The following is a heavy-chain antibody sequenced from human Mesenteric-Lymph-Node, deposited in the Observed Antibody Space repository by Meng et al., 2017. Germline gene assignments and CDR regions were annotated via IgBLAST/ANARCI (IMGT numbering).Heavy chain of an antibody. V-gene: IGHV3-23*01. J-gene: IGHJ4*02. CDR2: ISGSGGLT. CDR3: AKGIRDGDDHPFDF. D-gene: IGHD4-17*01. CDR1: GFTFSSYA. Sequence: GESLKISCAASGFTFSSYAMNWVRQAPGKGLEWVSLISGSGGLTYYADSVKGRFTISRDNSRSTLYLQMNSLRAEDTAVYYCAKGIRDGDDHPFDFWGQGTLVTVSS.